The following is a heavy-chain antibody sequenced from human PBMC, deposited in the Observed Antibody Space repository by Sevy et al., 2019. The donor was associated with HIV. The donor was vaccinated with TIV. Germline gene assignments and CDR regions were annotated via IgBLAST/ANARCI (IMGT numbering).Heavy chain of an antibody. V-gene: IGHV3-33*01. CDR1: GFIFSNHG. CDR2: IWYDGSDT. J-gene: IGHJ6*02. Sequence: GGSLRLSCAASGFIFSNHGMHWVRQAPGKGPEWVARIWYDGSDTYYGESVKGRFTISRDNSKNTVDLQMNSLRVEDTAVYYCARDVDSNYDGIDAWGQGTTVTVSS. D-gene: IGHD4-4*01. CDR3: ARDVDSNYDGIDA.